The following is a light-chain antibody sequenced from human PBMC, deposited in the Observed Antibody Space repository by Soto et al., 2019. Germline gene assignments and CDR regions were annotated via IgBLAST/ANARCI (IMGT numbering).Light chain of an antibody. CDR3: QQRSNWPPIT. CDR2: DAS. Sequence: EIVMTQSPATLSVSPGERVTLSCRASQDIRSSLAWYQQKPGQAPRLLIYDASNRATGIPARFSGGGSGTDFTLTIDNLEPEDFAIYYCQQRSNWPPITFGQGTRLEI. J-gene: IGKJ5*01. V-gene: IGKV3-11*01. CDR1: QDIRSS.